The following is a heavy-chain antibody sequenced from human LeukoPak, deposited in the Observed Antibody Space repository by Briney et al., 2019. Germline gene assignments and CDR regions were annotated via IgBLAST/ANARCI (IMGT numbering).Heavy chain of an antibody. CDR2: INHSGST. CDR3: ARGGVVVVAATPGYYYYYGMDV. CDR1: GGSFSGYY. D-gene: IGHD2-15*01. Sequence: SETLSLTCAVYGGSFSGYYWRWIRQPPGKGLEWIGEINHSGSTNYNPSLKSRVTISVDTSKNQFSLKLSSVTAADTAVYYCARGGVVVVAATPGYYYYYGMDVWGQGTTVTVSS. V-gene: IGHV4-34*01. J-gene: IGHJ6*02.